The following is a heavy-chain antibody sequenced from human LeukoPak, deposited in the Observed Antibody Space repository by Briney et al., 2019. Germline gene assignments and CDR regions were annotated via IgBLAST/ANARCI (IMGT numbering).Heavy chain of an antibody. D-gene: IGHD6-19*01. V-gene: IGHV4-59*08. Sequence: SETLSLACTVSGGSISSYYWSWIRQPPGKGLEWVGYISYSGNTNYNPPLKSRVTMSLDTSKNQFSLRLTSVTAADTAVCYCARHERRSQWLVPTVHSNWFDPWGQGTLVTVSS. CDR1: GGSISSYY. CDR3: ARHERRSQWLVPTVHSNWFDP. CDR2: ISYSGNT. J-gene: IGHJ5*02.